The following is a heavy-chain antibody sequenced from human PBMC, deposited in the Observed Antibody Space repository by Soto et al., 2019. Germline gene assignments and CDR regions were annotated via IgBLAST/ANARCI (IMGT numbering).Heavy chain of an antibody. J-gene: IGHJ5*02. D-gene: IGHD2-2*01. CDR3: ATNGSSTYYWIDP. CDR2: IYHTGKT. CDR1: GDAIYIGGYY. Sequence: ASETLSLTCTVSGDAIYIGGYYWTWIRQHPEKGLEWIGYIYHTGKTYYNPSLESRVTMSVVTAQNQFSLKFASVTAADTAVYYCATNGSSTYYWIDP. V-gene: IGHV4-31*03.